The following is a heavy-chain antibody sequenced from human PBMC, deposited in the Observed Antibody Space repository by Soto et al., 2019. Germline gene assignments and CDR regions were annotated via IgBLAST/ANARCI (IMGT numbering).Heavy chain of an antibody. J-gene: IGHJ5*02. CDR1: GYTFTGYY. CDR2: INPNSGGT. CDR3: ARVKGSGYHNWFDP. D-gene: IGHD3-22*01. V-gene: IGHV1-2*04. Sequence: VSVKVSCKASGYTFTGYYMHWVRQAPGQGLEWMGWINPNSGGTNYAQKFQGWVTMTRDTSTSTAYMELRSLRSDDTAVYYCARVKGSGYHNWFDPWGQGTLVTVSS.